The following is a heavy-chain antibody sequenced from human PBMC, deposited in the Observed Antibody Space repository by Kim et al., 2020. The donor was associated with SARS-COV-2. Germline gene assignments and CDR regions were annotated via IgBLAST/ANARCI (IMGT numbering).Heavy chain of an antibody. Sequence: SETLSPTCTFSGGSISSYYWSWIRQPPGKGLEWIGYIHYSGSTNYNPSLKSRVTISVDTSKNQFSLKLSSVTAADTAVYYCARQGTSYPYYFDYWDQGTLVTVSS. D-gene: IGHD5-18*01. CDR3: ARQGTSYPYYFDY. CDR2: IHYSGST. V-gene: IGHV4-59*08. CDR1: GGSISSYY. J-gene: IGHJ4*02.